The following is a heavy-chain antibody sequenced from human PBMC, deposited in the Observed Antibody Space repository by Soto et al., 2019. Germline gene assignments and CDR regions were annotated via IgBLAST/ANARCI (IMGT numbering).Heavy chain of an antibody. CDR1: GYTFTSYA. CDR2: INAGNGNT. V-gene: IGHV1-3*01. Sequence: ASVKVSCKASGYTFTSYAMHWVHQAPGQRLEWMGWINAGNGNTKYSQKFQGRVTITRDTSASTAYMELSSLRSEDTAVYYCARRYGSGSHLDYWGQGTLVTVSS. J-gene: IGHJ4*02. D-gene: IGHD3-10*01. CDR3: ARRYGSGSHLDY.